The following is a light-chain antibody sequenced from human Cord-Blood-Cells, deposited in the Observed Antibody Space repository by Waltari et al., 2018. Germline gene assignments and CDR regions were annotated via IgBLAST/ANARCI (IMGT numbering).Light chain of an antibody. CDR2: DAS. Sequence: DIQMTQSPSSLSASVGDRVTITCQASQDISNYLNWYQQKPGKDPKLLIYDASNLETGVPSRLSGSGSGTDFTFTISSLQPEDISTYYCQQYDNLPPLTFGGGTKVEIK. V-gene: IGKV1-33*01. CDR1: QDISNY. J-gene: IGKJ4*01. CDR3: QQYDNLPPLT.